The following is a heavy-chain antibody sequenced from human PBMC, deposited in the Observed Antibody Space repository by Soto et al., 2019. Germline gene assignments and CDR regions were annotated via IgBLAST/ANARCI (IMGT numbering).Heavy chain of an antibody. Sequence: SETLSLTCAVYGGSFSGYYWSWIRQPPGKGLEWIGEINHSGSTNYNPSLKSRVTISVDTSKNQFSLKLSSVTAADTAVYYCARRLVGAPLKFDYWGQGTLVTVSS. CDR3: ARRLVGAPLKFDY. CDR1: GGSFSGYY. V-gene: IGHV4-34*01. J-gene: IGHJ4*02. D-gene: IGHD1-26*01. CDR2: INHSGST.